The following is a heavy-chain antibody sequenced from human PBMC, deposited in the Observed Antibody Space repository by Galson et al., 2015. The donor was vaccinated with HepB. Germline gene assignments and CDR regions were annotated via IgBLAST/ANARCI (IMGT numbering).Heavy chain of an antibody. Sequence: SLRLSCAASGFMFRTYGMNWVRQAPGKGLDWVSGISGSGRNTNYADSVKGRFTISRDNSKNTLYLQMDSLRAEDTAVYYCAKGGPCSSTSCYLYYSYGMDVWGQGTTVTVSS. CDR2: ISGSGRNT. V-gene: IGHV3-23*01. J-gene: IGHJ6*02. CDR1: GFMFRTYG. CDR3: AKGGPCSSTSCYLYYSYGMDV. D-gene: IGHD2-2*01.